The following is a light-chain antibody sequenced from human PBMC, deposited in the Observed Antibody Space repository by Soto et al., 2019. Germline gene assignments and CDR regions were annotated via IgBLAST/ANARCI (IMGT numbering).Light chain of an antibody. V-gene: IGKV3D-15*01. CDR1: QNIRSS. CDR3: QQYNNWPYS. CDR2: EAL. Sequence: EVVMTQSPASLSASPGERVTLSCRASQNIRSSLAWYQQRPGQAPRLLIYEALNRATGIPARFSGSGSGTDFTLTISGLQSEDSAVYFCQQYNNWPYSFGQGTRLEI. J-gene: IGKJ5*01.